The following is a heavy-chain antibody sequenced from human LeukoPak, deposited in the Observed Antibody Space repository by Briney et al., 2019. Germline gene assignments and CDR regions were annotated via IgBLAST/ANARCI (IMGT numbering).Heavy chain of an antibody. CDR2: IYWNDEK. CDR1: GFSLTTSEEA. J-gene: IGHJ4*02. D-gene: IGHD3-16*01. Sequence: SGPTLVKPTQTLTLTCTFSGFSLTTSEEAVGWIRQPPGKALEWLALIYWNDEKHSSPSLKSRFTITKDTSKNQVVLTMTNMDPVDTATYYCAHRYGGYFDYWGQGTLVTVSS. CDR3: AHRYGGYFDY. V-gene: IGHV2-5*01.